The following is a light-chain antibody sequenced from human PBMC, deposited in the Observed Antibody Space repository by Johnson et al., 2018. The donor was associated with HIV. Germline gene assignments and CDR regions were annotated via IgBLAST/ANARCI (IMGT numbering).Light chain of an antibody. J-gene: IGLJ1*01. Sequence: QSVLTQPPSVSAAPGQKVTISCSGSSSNIGNNYVSWYQQLPGTAPKLLIYENNKRPSGIPDRFSGSKSGTSATLGITGLQTGDEADYYCGTWANSLSGYVFGTGTKVTVL. CDR2: ENN. CDR1: SSNIGNNY. CDR3: GTWANSLSGYV. V-gene: IGLV1-51*01.